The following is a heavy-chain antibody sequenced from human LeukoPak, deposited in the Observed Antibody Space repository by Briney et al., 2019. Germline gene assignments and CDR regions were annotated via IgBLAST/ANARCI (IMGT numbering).Heavy chain of an antibody. V-gene: IGHV3-15*01. J-gene: IGHJ4*02. Sequence: PGGPLRLSCAASGFTFSHAWMSWVRQTPGKGLEWVGRIKSKIDGGTTDFAAAVKGRFTISRDDSKNTLYLQMNSLKTEDTAMYYCTTESSQLDYWGQGTLVTVS. CDR3: TTESSQLDY. CDR1: GFTFSHAW. CDR2: IKSKIDGGTT.